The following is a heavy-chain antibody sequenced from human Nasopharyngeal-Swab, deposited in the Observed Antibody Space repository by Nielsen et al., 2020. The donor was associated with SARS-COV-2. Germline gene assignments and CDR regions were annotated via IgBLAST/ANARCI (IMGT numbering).Heavy chain of an antibody. Sequence: GESLKISCAASGFTFSSYGMHWVRQPPGKRLEWVAVISYDGSNKYYADSVKGRFTISRDNSKNTLYLQMNSLRAEDTAVYYCVGSKDYYGMDVWGQGTTVTVSS. CDR3: VGSKDYYGMDV. CDR1: GFTFSSYG. J-gene: IGHJ6*02. CDR2: ISYDGSNK. V-gene: IGHV3-30*03.